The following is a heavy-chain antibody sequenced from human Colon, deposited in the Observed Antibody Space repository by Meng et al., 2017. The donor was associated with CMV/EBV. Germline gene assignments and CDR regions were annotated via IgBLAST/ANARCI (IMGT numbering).Heavy chain of an antibody. CDR1: GYTFTDYY. CDR2: INPNSGGT. D-gene: IGHD6-19*01. CDR3: TRGFSIVVSGNWFDP. V-gene: IGHV1-2*02. Sequence: SGYTFTDYYMNWVRQAPGQGLEWMGWINPNSGGTTPAQKFQGRVTMTRDTSISTAYMELSSLRSDDTAVYYCTRGFSIVVSGNWFDPWGQGTLVTVSS. J-gene: IGHJ5*02.